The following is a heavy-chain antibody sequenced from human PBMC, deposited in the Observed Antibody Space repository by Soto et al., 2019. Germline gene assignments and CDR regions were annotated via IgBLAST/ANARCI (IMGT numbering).Heavy chain of an antibody. V-gene: IGHV3-72*01. CDR1: GFTFSNAW. Sequence: GGSLRLSCAASGFTFSNAWMSWVRQAPGKGLEWVGRIKNKANNYTTEYAASVKGRFTISRDYSRDSVYLQMNSLKTDDTAVYYCTIEGAYPGPDFDYWGQGTLVTVSS. J-gene: IGHJ4*02. D-gene: IGHD3-16*01. CDR2: IKNKANNYTT. CDR3: TIEGAYPGPDFDY.